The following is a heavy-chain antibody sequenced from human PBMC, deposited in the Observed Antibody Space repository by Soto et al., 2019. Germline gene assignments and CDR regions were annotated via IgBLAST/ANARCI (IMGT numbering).Heavy chain of an antibody. CDR3: AKGWSRDYYYYYGMDV. J-gene: IGHJ6*02. V-gene: IGHV3-23*01. CDR2: ISGSGGST. Sequence: VQLLESGGGLVQPGGSLRLSCAASGFTFSSYAMSWVRQAPGKGLEWVSAISGSGGSTYYADSVKGRFTISRDNSKNTLYLQMNSLRAEDTAVYYCAKGWSRDYYYYYGMDVWGQGTTVTVSS. CDR1: GFTFSSYA. D-gene: IGHD2-15*01.